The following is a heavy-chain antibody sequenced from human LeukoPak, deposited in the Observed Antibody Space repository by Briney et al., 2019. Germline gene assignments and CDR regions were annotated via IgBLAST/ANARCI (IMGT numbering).Heavy chain of an antibody. Sequence: PSETLSLTCGVYGGSFSGYYWSWVRRPPGKGLEWIGEINHSGGTSYKPSLKSRVTISADTSKSQLSLKMRSVTAADTAVYYCARGVYGGYYFDYWGQGTLVTVSS. J-gene: IGHJ4*02. CDR2: INHSGGT. CDR1: GGSFSGYY. V-gene: IGHV4-34*01. D-gene: IGHD3-16*01. CDR3: ARGVYGGYYFDY.